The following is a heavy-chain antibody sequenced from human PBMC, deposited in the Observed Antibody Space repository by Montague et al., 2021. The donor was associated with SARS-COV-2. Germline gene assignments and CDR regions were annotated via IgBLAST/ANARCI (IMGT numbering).Heavy chain of an antibody. V-gene: IGHV4-39*01. CDR3: GRNLPPATIFTVVTHFDF. J-gene: IGHJ4*01. Sequence: SETLSLTCNVSGDSVASNNYYWGWLRQPPGRGLEWIASVFHTGKAFYNPSLKSRSSISVDTATNQVSLKLTSVSGADTALYFCGRNLPPATIFTVVTHFDFWGHGTRVTVS. CDR1: GDSVASNNYY. CDR2: VFHTGKA. D-gene: IGHD4-11*01.